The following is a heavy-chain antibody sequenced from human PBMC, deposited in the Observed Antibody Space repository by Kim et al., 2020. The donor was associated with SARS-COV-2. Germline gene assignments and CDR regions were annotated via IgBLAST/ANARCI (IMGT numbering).Heavy chain of an antibody. D-gene: IGHD6-13*01. CDR2: ISSTSRHT. V-gene: IGHV3-11*03. CDR3: ARCVEASGSYFDY. Sequence: GGSLRLSCAGAGFTFNDYCMSWVRQAPGKGLEWVSYISSTSRHTNYADSVKGRFTIARDNAKNSLYLQMSSLRAEDTAFYYCARCVEASGSYFDYWGQGT. J-gene: IGHJ4*02. CDR1: GFTFNDYC.